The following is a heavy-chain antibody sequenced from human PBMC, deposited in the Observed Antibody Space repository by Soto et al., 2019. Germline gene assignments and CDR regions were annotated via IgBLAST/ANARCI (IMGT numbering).Heavy chain of an antibody. CDR1: GYTFISYG. CDR2: IGAYNGNT. J-gene: IGHJ6*02. D-gene: IGHD3-10*01. Sequence: ASVKVSCKASGYTFISYGISWVRQAPGQGLEWMGWIGAYNGNTNYAQKLQGRITMTTDTSTSTAYMDLGSLRSDDTAVYYCARVGYYGSGSYSLPDYYYYGMDVWGQGTTVTVSS. V-gene: IGHV1-18*01. CDR3: ARVGYYGSGSYSLPDYYYYGMDV.